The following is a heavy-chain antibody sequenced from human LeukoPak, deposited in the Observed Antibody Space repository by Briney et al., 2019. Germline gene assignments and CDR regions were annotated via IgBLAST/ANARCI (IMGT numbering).Heavy chain of an antibody. CDR3: AKSSCTSCYNYYYTDV. CDR2: IWHDGSSE. V-gene: IGHV3-33*03. CDR1: GFTFSSYG. Sequence: PGRSLRLSCAASGFTFSSYGMHWVRQAPGKGLEWVAVIWHDGSSEYYADSVKGRFTISRDNSKNTLYLQMNSLRAEDTAVYYCAKSSCTSCYNYYYTDVWGKGTTVTVSS. D-gene: IGHD2-2*02. J-gene: IGHJ6*03.